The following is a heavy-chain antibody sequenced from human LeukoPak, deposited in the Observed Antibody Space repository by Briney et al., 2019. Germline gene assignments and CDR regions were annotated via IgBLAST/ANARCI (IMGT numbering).Heavy chain of an antibody. CDR1: GFTFSSYE. D-gene: IGHD6-19*01. Sequence: PGGSLRLSCAASGFTFSSYEMNWVRQAPGKGLEWVSYISNSGTAIYYADSVKGRFTISRDNSKNTLYLQMNSLRAEDTALYYCARDLYSSVWFGGLDIWGQGTMVTVSS. CDR3: ARDLYSSVWFGGLDI. J-gene: IGHJ3*02. CDR2: ISNSGTAI. V-gene: IGHV3-48*03.